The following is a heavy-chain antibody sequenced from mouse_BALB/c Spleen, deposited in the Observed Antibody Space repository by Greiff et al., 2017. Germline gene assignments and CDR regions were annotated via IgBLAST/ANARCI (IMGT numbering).Heavy chain of an antibody. J-gene: IGHJ4*01. CDR1: GFTFSSFG. Sequence: EVQLVESGGGLVQPGGSRKLSCAASGFTFSSFGMHWVRQAPEKGLEWVAYISSGSSTIYYADTVKGRFTISRDNPKNTLFLHMTSLRSEDTAMYYCARSEYDYAMDYWGQGTSVTVSS. CDR3: ARSEYDYAMDY. V-gene: IGHV5-17*02. CDR2: ISSGSSTI. D-gene: IGHD5-1*01.